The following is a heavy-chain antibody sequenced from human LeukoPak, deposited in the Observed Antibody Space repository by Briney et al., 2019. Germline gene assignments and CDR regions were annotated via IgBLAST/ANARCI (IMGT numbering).Heavy chain of an antibody. CDR3: ARFTLGYCSSTSCYAYDY. V-gene: IGHV4-61*01. CDR2: IYYSGST. D-gene: IGHD2-2*01. J-gene: IGHJ4*02. Sequence: SETLSLTCTVSGGSVSSGSYYWSWIRQPPGKGLEWIGYIYYSGSTNYNPSLKSRVTISVDTSKNQFSLKLSSVTAADTAVYYCARFTLGYCSSTSCYAYDYWGQGTLVTVSS. CDR1: GGSVSSGSYY.